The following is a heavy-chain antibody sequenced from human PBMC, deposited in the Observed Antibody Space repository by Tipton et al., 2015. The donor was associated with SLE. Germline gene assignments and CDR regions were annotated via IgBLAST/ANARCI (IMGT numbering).Heavy chain of an antibody. CDR3: AGAPIEETMWGRTSFHF. D-gene: IGHD1-14*01. V-gene: IGHV4-61*02. J-gene: IGHJ4*02. CDR2: VYGSGST. Sequence: GLVKPSETLSLTCTVSGGSIISNDYYWSWIRQPVGKGLEWIGGVYGSGSTYFNPSLKSRAIMSVDTSKNQFSLKLSSVTAADTAVYYCAGAPIEETMWGRTSFHFWGQGTLGTVSS. CDR1: GGSIISNDYY.